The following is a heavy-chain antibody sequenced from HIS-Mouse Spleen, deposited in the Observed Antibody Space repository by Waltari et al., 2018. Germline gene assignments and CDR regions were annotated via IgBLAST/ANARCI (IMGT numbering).Heavy chain of an antibody. V-gene: IGHV4-31*03. CDR2: IYYSGST. Sequence: QVQLQESGPGLVKPSQTLSLTCTVSGGSISSGGSYWSLIRQHPGKGLEWIGYIYYSGSTYYNPSLKSRVTISVDTSKNQFSLKLSSVTAADTAVYYCAREKGYYGSGSYYYYYYGMDVWGQGTTVTVSS. J-gene: IGHJ6*02. D-gene: IGHD3-10*01. CDR1: GGSISSGGSY. CDR3: AREKGYYGSGSYYYYYYGMDV.